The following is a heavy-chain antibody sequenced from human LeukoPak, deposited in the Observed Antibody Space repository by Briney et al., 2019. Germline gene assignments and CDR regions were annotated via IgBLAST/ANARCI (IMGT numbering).Heavy chain of an antibody. Sequence: GGSLRLSCAASGFAVNDNYMGWVRQAPGKGLEWVSLIYSGGDTYYADSVKGRFTISRDNSKNTLYLQMNSLRPDDTATYYCARAILLTGSEYYFDSWGQGTLVTVSS. D-gene: IGHD3-9*01. V-gene: IGHV3-53*01. CDR2: IYSGGDT. J-gene: IGHJ4*02. CDR3: ARAILLTGSEYYFDS. CDR1: GFAVNDNY.